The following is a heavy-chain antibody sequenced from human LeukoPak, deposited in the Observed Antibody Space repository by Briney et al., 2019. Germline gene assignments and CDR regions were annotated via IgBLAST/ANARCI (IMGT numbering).Heavy chain of an antibody. Sequence: SETLSLTCAVYGGSFSGYYWSWIRQPPGKGLEWIGEINHSGSTNYNPSLKSRVTISVDTSKNQFSLKLSSVTAADTAVYYCARVLKYCSGGSCSIPDAFDIWGKGTTVTVSS. J-gene: IGHJ3*02. CDR3: ARVLKYCSGGSCSIPDAFDI. V-gene: IGHV4-34*01. D-gene: IGHD2-15*01. CDR2: INHSGST. CDR1: GGSFSGYY.